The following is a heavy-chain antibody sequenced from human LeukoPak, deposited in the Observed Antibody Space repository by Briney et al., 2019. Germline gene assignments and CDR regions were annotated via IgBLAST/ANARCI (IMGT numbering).Heavy chain of an antibody. CDR1: GYSFTSYG. CDR3: ARGDYGDYGGILGFDD. D-gene: IGHD4-17*01. V-gene: IGHV1-18*01. Sequence: ASVKVSCKASGYSFTSYGISWVRQAPGQGLERMGWISAYNGNTNYAQKLQGRVTMTTDTSTSTAYMELRSLRSDDTAVYYCARGDYGDYGGILGFDDWGQGTLVTVSS. J-gene: IGHJ4*02. CDR2: ISAYNGNT.